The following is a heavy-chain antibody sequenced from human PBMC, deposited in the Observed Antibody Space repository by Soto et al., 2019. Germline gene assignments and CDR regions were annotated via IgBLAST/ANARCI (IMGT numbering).Heavy chain of an antibody. V-gene: IGHV4-30-4*01. CDR1: GDSFTIVVHR. D-gene: IGHD4-4*01. J-gene: IGHJ4*02. Sequence: QVQLQESGPGLVKPSQTLSPPSTVSGDSFTIVVHRWSWIRQPPGKGLGWIGYTYYSGYTYNNPSLKSRLTMSVDTSKNQFSLKLSSVTAADTAVYYCARSDNYVAFDYWGQGTLVTVSS. CDR3: ARSDNYVAFDY. CDR2: TYYSGYT.